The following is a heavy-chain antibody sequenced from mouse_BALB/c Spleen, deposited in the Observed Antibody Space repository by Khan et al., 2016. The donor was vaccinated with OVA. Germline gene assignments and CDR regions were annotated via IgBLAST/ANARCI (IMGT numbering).Heavy chain of an antibody. CDR1: GYTFTNYG. D-gene: IGHD2-14*01. CDR3: ARTYYSYDRYFDV. J-gene: IGHJ1*01. Sequence: QIQLVQSGPELKKPGETVKISCKASGYTFTNYGMNWVKQAPGKGLKWMGWINTYTGEPTYADDFKGRFAFSLETSDSTAHLQISNLKNEDMATFFCARTYYSYDRYFDVWGEGTTVTISS. CDR2: INTYTGEP. V-gene: IGHV9-1*02.